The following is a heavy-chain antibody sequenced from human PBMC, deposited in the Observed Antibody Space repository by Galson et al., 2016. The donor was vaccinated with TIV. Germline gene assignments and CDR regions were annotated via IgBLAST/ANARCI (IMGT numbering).Heavy chain of an antibody. Sequence: SLRLSCAASGFIFSSYSMNWVRQAPGKGLQWVTNIKQDGIQTNYLDSVKGRFTISRDNAKNSVYLQMNSLRADDTAVYYCAGGGGWLITSWGQGTLVAVSS. CDR3: AGGGGWLITS. D-gene: IGHD6-19*01. V-gene: IGHV3-7*04. CDR2: IKQDGIQT. J-gene: IGHJ5*02. CDR1: GFIFSSYS.